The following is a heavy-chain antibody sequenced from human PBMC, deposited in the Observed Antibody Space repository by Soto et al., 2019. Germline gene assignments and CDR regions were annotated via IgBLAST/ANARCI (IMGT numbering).Heavy chain of an antibody. D-gene: IGHD2-2*01. CDR3: ARVRGKRYQHDAFDI. V-gene: IGHV1-46*01. CDR1: GYTLTSYY. CDR2: INPSGGST. J-gene: IGHJ3*02. Sequence: QVQLVQSGAEVKKPGASVKVSCKASGYTLTSYYMHWVRQAPGQGLEWMGIINPSGGSTSYAQKFQGRVTMTRDTSTSTVYMELSSLRSEDTAVYYCARVRGKRYQHDAFDIWGQGTMVTVSS.